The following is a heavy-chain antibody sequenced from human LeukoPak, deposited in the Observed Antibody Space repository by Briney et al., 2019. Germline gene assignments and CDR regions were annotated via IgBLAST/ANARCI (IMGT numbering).Heavy chain of an antibody. CDR1: GFTFSSYA. CDR2: ISGSGGST. CDR3: AKEPSCSGGSCYYFDY. V-gene: IGHV3-23*01. Sequence: GGSLRLSCAASGFTFSSYAMSWVRQAPGKGLEWVSAISGSGGSTYYGDSVKGRFTISRDNSKNTLDLQMNSLRAEDTAIYYCAKEPSCSGGSCYYFDYWGQGTLVTVSS. D-gene: IGHD2-15*01. J-gene: IGHJ4*02.